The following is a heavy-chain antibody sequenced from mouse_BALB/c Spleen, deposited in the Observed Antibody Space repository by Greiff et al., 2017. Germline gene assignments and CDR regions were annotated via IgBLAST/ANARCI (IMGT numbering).Heavy chain of an antibody. CDR1: GYTFTSYW. D-gene: IGHD2-10*01. Sequence: QVQLHQPGAELVKPGASVKLSCKASGYTFTSYWMHWVKQRPGQGLEWIGEINPSNGRTNYNEKFKSKATLTVDKSSSTAYMQLSSLTSEDSAVYYCARAYYGNPWFAYWGQGTLVTVSA. CDR3: ARAYYGNPWFAY. CDR2: INPSNGRT. J-gene: IGHJ3*01. V-gene: IGHV1S81*02.